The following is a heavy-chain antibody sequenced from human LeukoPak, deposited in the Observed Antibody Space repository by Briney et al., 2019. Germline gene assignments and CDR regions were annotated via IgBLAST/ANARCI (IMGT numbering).Heavy chain of an antibody. V-gene: IGHV1-18*01. J-gene: IGHJ5*02. CDR2: ISAYNGNT. D-gene: IGHD5-24*01. Sequence: ASVKVSCKASGYTFTSYGISWVRQAPGQGLEWMGWISAYNGNTNYAQKLQGRVTMTTDTSTSTAYMELRSLRSDDTAVYYCARDNSVRDEAWWFNPWGQGTLVTVSS. CDR3: ARDNSVRDEAWWFNP. CDR1: GYTFTSYG.